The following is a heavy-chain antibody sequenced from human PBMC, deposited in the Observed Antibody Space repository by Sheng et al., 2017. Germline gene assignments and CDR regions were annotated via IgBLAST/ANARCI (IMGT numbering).Heavy chain of an antibody. J-gene: IGHJ4*02. V-gene: IGHV3-30*04. Sequence: QVQLVESGGGVVQPGRSLRLSCSASGFTFSNYAMHWVRQAPGKGVEWVAVISYDGSDKYYPDSVKGRFTISRDNSENTLYLQMNSLRAEDTAVYYCARGGWDGVVIVGLDHWGQGTLVTVSS. CDR3: ARGGWDGVVIVGLDH. CDR1: GFTFSNYA. D-gene: IGHD3-3*01. CDR2: ISYDGSDK.